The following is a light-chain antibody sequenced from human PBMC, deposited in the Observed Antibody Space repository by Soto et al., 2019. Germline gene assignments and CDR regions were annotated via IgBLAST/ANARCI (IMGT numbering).Light chain of an antibody. CDR2: DVS. CDR3: QHYNSYPYT. CDR1: QSISNW. J-gene: IGKJ2*01. V-gene: IGKV1-5*01. Sequence: DIQMTQSPSTLSASVGDRVTITCRASQSISNWLAWYQQKPGKAPTLLLYDVSSLDSGVPSRFSGSGSGTEFTLTISRLEPDDFATYYCQHYNSYPYTFGQGTKLEIK.